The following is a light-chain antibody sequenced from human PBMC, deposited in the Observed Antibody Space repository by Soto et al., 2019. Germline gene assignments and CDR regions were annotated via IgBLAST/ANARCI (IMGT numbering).Light chain of an antibody. Sequence: DIQMTQSPSTLSASVGERVTITCRASQSVSTWLAWYQQKPGKAPNLLIYKASTLGSGVPSRFSGSGSGTEFTLTISGLQPDDFATYYCQQYEDYSPYTFGQGTRLE. CDR2: KAS. J-gene: IGKJ2*01. CDR3: QQYEDYSPYT. CDR1: QSVSTW. V-gene: IGKV1-5*03.